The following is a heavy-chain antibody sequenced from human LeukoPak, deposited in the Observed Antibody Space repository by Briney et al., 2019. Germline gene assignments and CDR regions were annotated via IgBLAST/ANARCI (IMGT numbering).Heavy chain of an antibody. CDR1: GFTFSTYW. Sequence: GGSLRLSCAASGFTFSTYWMHWVRQAPGKGLVWVSRISSDGSSKNYADSVKGRFTISRDNAKNTLYLQMNSLRAEDTAVYYCARADTFDYWGQGTLVTVSS. J-gene: IGHJ4*02. D-gene: IGHD5-18*01. CDR3: ARADTFDY. CDR2: ISSDGSSK. V-gene: IGHV3-74*01.